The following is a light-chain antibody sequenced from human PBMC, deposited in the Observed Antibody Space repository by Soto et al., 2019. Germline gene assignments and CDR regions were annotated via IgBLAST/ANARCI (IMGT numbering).Light chain of an antibody. CDR1: SPNVGAGYD. Sequence: QSVLTQPPSVSGAPGQRVTMSCTGGSPNVGAGYDVHWYQHLPGTAPKLLIYANNNRPSGVPDRFSGSKSGTSASLAISGLQAEDEADYYCQSYDSSLNSRVFGGGTKLTVL. J-gene: IGLJ2*01. CDR3: QSYDSSLNSRV. CDR2: ANN. V-gene: IGLV1-40*01.